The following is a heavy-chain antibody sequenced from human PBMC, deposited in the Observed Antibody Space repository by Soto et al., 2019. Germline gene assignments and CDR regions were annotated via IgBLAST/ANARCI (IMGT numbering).Heavy chain of an antibody. J-gene: IGHJ4*02. CDR3: ARTSRFDY. V-gene: IGHV4-61*08. D-gene: IGHD6-6*01. CDR1: GGSISSGGYY. CDR2: IYYSGST. Sequence: SETLSLTCTVSGGSISSGGYYWSWIRQHPGKGLEWIGYIYYSGSTNYNPSLKSRVTISVDTSKSQFSLKLSSVTAADTAVYYCARTSRFDYWGQGTLVTVSS.